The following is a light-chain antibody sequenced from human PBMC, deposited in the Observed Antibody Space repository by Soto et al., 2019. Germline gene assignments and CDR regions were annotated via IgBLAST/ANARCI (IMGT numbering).Light chain of an antibody. CDR3: QVWDDSSSDHVI. J-gene: IGLJ2*01. V-gene: IGLV3-21*02. Sequence: SSELTQPPSVSVAPRQTARITCGGNNIGSKFVHWYQQRPGQAPVLVVSDDTDRPSGIPERFSGSNSGNTATLTISRVEAGDEADYYCQVWDDSSSDHVIFGGGTQLTVL. CDR1: NIGSKF. CDR2: DDT.